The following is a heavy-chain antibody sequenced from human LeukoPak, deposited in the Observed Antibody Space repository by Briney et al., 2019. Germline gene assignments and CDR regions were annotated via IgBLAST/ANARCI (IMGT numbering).Heavy chain of an antibody. Sequence: PSETLSLTCTVSGDSISRYYWSWIRQPAGKGLEWIGRIYNGGIITYNPSLKSRVTMSIDTSNNQFSLRLRFVTAADTAVYYCARADPYCGGDCYYFDYWGQGTLVTVSS. CDR3: ARADPYCGGDCYYFDY. D-gene: IGHD2-21*02. CDR2: IYNGGII. V-gene: IGHV4-4*07. J-gene: IGHJ4*02. CDR1: GDSISRYY.